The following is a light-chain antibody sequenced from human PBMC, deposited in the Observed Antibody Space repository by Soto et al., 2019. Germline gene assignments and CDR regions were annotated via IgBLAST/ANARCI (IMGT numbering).Light chain of an antibody. CDR1: SSDVGAYNY. Sequence: SLRTEPRSGSGSPGQSVTIYCTGTSSDVGAYNYVSWYQRHAGKGPKVIIHDVSARPSGVPDRFSASKSGNTASLTISRLQTEDEADYYCYSYAGNYVYVFGSGTKVTVL. CDR3: YSYAGNYVYV. CDR2: DVS. V-gene: IGLV2-11*01. J-gene: IGLJ1*01.